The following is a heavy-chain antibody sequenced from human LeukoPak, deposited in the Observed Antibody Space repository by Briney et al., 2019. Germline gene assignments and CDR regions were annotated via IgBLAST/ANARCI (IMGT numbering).Heavy chain of an antibody. V-gene: IGHV4-39*01. CDR3: ATIYGSGSYFPLNY. D-gene: IGHD3-10*01. CDR2: IYYSGST. J-gene: IGHJ4*02. Sequence: PSETLSLTCTVSGGSISSSSYYWGWIRQPPGKGLEWIGSIYYSGSTYYNPSLKSRVTISVDTSKDQFSLKLSSVTAADTAVYYCATIYGSGSYFPLNYWGQGTLVTVSS. CDR1: GGSISSSSYY.